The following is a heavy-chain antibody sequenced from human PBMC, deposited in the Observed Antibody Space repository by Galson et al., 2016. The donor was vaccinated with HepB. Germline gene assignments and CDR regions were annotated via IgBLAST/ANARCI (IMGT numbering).Heavy chain of an antibody. D-gene: IGHD2-21*02. CDR3: ARGRSGDGDCLGF. CDR2: ISAGSSEI. Sequence: SLRLSCAASGFTFSAYEVNWVRQAPGQGLEWVSYISAGSSEIYYAESVKGRFTVSRDDATDSLFLQMNSLRADDTALYYCARGRSGDGDCLGFWGQGTLVTVSS. CDR1: GFTFSAYE. J-gene: IGHJ4*02. V-gene: IGHV3-48*03.